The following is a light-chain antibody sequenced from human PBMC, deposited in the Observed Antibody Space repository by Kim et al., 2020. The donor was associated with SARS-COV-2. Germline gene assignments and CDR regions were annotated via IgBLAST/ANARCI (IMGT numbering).Light chain of an antibody. V-gene: IGLV3-25*03. CDR1: ALPEQH. CDR2: KDS. Sequence: PGKTSRNPGSGDALPEQHASWYQQKSGQAPCLVIYKDSERPSGIPERFSGSSSGTTVTLTISGVQAEDDADYYCQSADSSGTYVFGSGTKVTVL. J-gene: IGLJ1*01. CDR3: QSADSSGTYV.